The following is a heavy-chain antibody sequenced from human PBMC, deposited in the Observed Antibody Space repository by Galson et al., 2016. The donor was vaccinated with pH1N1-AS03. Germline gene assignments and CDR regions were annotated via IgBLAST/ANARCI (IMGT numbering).Heavy chain of an antibody. CDR2: IWHDGGEK. V-gene: IGHV3-33*01. D-gene: IGHD3-16*02. J-gene: IGHJ2*01. CDR3: ARDRTYYDYIWGTYRYDLYFDL. Sequence: SLRLSCAASGFTFSSHGMHWVRQTPGKGLEWVAVIWHDGGEKYYADSVKGRFTISRDNSKNTLYLQMKSMRAEDTAVYYCARDRTYYDYIWGTYRYDLYFDLWGRGTLVTVSS. CDR1: GFTFSSHG.